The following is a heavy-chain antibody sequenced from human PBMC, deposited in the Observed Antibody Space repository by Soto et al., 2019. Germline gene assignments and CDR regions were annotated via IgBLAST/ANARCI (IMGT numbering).Heavy chain of an antibody. V-gene: IGHV3-53*02. CDR2: IYSGGST. Sequence: EVQVVETGGGLIQPGGSLRLSCAVSGFTVSSNYMSWVRQPPGKGPEWVSDIYSGGSTYYADSVKGRFTISRDNSKNPMYLQMNSLRAEDTAVYYCARERDGNTPNWFDLWGQGNLVTVSS. D-gene: IGHD1-1*01. CDR1: GFTVSSNY. CDR3: ARERDGNTPNWFDL. J-gene: IGHJ5*02.